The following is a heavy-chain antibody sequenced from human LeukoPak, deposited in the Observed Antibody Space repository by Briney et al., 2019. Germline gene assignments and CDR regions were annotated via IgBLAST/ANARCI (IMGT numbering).Heavy chain of an antibody. CDR2: IYSGGST. Sequence: GGSLRLSCAASGFTVSSNYMSWVRQAPGKGLEWVSVIYSGGSTYYADSVKGRFTISRDNSKNTLYLQMNSLRAEDTAVYYCASDGGYYDSSGLDYWGQGTLVTVSS. V-gene: IGHV3-53*01. CDR1: GFTVSSNY. CDR3: ASDGGYYDSSGLDY. D-gene: IGHD3-22*01. J-gene: IGHJ4*02.